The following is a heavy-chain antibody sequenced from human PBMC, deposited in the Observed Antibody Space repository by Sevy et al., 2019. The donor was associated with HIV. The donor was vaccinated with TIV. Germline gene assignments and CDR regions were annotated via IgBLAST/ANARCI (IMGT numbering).Heavy chain of an antibody. Sequence: GGSLRLSCAASGFMFSSYEMNWVRQAPGKGLEWILYISSSSSTIYYPDSVKGRFTISRDNAKNSLYLQMNSLRTDDTAVYYCARDLPPSATTVAHFDYWGPGTLVTVSS. CDR3: ARDLPPSATTVAHFDY. J-gene: IGHJ4*02. CDR2: ISSSSSTI. V-gene: IGHV3-48*03. CDR1: GFMFSSYE. D-gene: IGHD4-17*01.